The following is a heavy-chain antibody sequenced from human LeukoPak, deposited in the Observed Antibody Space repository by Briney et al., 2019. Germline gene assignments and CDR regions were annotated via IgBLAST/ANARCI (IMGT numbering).Heavy chain of an antibody. D-gene: IGHD6-13*01. CDR1: GFSFSDYY. J-gene: IGHJ4*02. CDR3: ARDPGIAAALFDY. CDR2: ISSSSGYT. V-gene: IGHV3-11*05. Sequence: GGSLTLSCAACGFSFSDYYMSWIRQAPGRGLEWVSYISSSSGYTNYADSVKGRFTISRDNARNSLHLQMDSLRAEDTAVYYCARDPGIAAALFDYWGQGTLVTVSP.